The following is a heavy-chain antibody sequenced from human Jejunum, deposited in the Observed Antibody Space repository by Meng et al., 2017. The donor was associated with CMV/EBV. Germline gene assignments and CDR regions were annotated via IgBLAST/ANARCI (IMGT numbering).Heavy chain of an antibody. CDR2: INESESR. CDR3: ARRVGSGKYYFDS. D-gene: IGHD3-10*01. Sequence: CAVSSGSLTGYYCSWIRQTPDRGLEWIGEINESESRNYNPSLRSRVTVSADTSRNQFFLRLNSVTAADSGLYYCARRVGSGKYYFDSWSQGSLVTVSS. CDR1: SGSLTGYY. J-gene: IGHJ4*02. V-gene: IGHV4-34*01.